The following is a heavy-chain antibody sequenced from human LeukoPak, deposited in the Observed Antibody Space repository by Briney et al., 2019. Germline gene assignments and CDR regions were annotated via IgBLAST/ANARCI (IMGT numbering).Heavy chain of an antibody. CDR3: ANFEPGYTSSWYAEF. V-gene: IGHV3-21*04. CDR1: GFTFSTYS. Sequence: GGSLRLSCAASGFTFSTYSMNWVRQAPGKGLEWVSSIGTSSNFIYYADSVKGRFTISRDDAKNALYLQMNSLRVEDTAVYYCANFEPGYTSSWYAEFWGQGTLVTVSS. D-gene: IGHD6-13*01. CDR2: IGTSSNFI. J-gene: IGHJ4*02.